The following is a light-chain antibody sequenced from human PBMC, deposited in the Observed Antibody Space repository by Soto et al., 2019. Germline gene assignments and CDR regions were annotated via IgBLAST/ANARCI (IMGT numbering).Light chain of an antibody. Sequence: QSVLTQPPSVSGALGQRVTISCTGSSSNIGGGYDVHWYQQLPGTAPKLLIYGNSNRPSGVPDRFSGSKSGTSASLAITGLQAEDEADYYSQSYDSSLSGNVVFGGGTKLSVL. CDR3: QSYDSSLSGNVV. CDR1: SSNIGGGYD. CDR2: GNS. J-gene: IGLJ2*01. V-gene: IGLV1-40*01.